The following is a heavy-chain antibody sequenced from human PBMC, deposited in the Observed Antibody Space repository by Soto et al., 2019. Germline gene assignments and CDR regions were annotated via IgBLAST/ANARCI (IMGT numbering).Heavy chain of an antibody. CDR2: ITGTGGNT. Sequence: EVQLLESGGGLVQPGGSLRLSCAASGFPLSTYGMTWVRQAPGKGLEWVSAITGTGGNTYYVDSVKGRFTSSRDNSKNMLYLQVNSLRVEVTAVYYCARIRGYWYGLDVWGPGTTVTVSS. CDR1: GFPLSTYG. CDR3: ARIRGYWYGLDV. J-gene: IGHJ6*02. V-gene: IGHV3-23*01.